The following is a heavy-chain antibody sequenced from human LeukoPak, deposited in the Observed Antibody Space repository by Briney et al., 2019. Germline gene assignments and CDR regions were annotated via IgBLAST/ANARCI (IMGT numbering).Heavy chain of an antibody. Sequence: GGSLRLSCAASGFTFGSYAVSWVRQAPGKGLEWVSGISGSGGGTYYAHSVKGRFTISRDNSKNTVYLQMNSLSTEDTAVYHCAKTTTGYSSGRYPGWPVDYWGQGTLVTVSS. CDR3: AKTTTGYSSGRYPGWPVDY. D-gene: IGHD6-19*01. CDR2: ISGSGGGT. J-gene: IGHJ4*02. V-gene: IGHV3-23*01. CDR1: GFTFGSYA.